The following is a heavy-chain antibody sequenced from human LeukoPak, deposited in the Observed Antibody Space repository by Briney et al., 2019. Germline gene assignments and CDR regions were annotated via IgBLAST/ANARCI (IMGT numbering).Heavy chain of an antibody. CDR1: GFTFSRHG. Sequence: GGSLRLSCAASGFTFSRHGMNWVRQAPGKGLEWVSGISPSGDRTYYADSVKGRFTISRDNFRNTLYLQMDSLRVEDTAVYYCARDPGSIFEVLNYYMDVWGTGTTVTVSS. J-gene: IGHJ6*03. V-gene: IGHV3-23*01. CDR3: ARDPGSIFEVLNYYMDV. CDR2: ISPSGDRT. D-gene: IGHD3-3*01.